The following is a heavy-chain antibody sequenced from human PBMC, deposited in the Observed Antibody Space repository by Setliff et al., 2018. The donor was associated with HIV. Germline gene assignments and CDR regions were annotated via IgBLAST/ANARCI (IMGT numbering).Heavy chain of an antibody. V-gene: IGHV1-3*01. Sequence: ASVKVSCKASGYTFTSYAIHWVRQAPGQSLEWMGWINAGYGNTKYSQKFKGRVTFPADKSTSTVYMELSSLRSEDTAVYYCARCGAGEWHLYMDVWGKGTAVTVSS. J-gene: IGHJ6*03. CDR1: GYTFTSYA. CDR2: INAGYGNT. CDR3: ARCGAGEWHLYMDV. D-gene: IGHD3-16*01.